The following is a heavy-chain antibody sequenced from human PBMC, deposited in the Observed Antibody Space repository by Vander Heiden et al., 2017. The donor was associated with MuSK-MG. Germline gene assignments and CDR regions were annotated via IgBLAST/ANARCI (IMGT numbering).Heavy chain of an antibody. CDR1: GCPFTSYY. Sequence: QPVRSGAKVNKPGASVNVSCEASGCPFTSYYMHWVGQAPGQGLEWMGIINPSGGSTSYAQKFQGRVTMTRDTSTSTVYMELSSLRSEDTAVYYCARDQVAGGNDYWGQVTLVTVSS. D-gene: IGHD6-19*01. CDR3: ARDQVAGGNDY. J-gene: IGHJ4*02. CDR2: INPSGGST. V-gene: IGHV1-46*03.